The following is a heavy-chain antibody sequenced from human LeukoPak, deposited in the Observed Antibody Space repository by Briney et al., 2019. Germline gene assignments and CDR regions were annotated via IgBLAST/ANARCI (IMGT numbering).Heavy chain of an antibody. CDR1: GFTFNTYG. J-gene: IGHJ4*02. D-gene: IGHD4-23*01. CDR3: AKDPYGGNSPLYFDY. CDR2: ISSDGTKK. V-gene: IGHV3-30*18. Sequence: GRSLRLSCAASGFTFNTYGMHWVRQDPSKWLEWVALISSDGTKKYYADSLKGRFTISRDNSQNTLYLQMNSLRAEDTAVFYCAKDPYGGNSPLYFDYWGQGTLVTVSS.